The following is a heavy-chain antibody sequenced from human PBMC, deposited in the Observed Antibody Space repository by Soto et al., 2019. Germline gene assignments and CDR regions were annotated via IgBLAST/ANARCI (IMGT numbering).Heavy chain of an antibody. Sequence: QVQLVQSGAEVKKPGASVKGPCKASGYTFTGYYMHWGRQAPGQGPEWMGWINPNNGGTNYAQKFQGRVTMTRDTSISTAYMELSRLRSDDTAVYYCARGYCSGGSCSEGHDCWGQGTLVTVSS. CDR3: ARGYCSGGSCSEGHDC. D-gene: IGHD2-15*01. CDR2: INPNNGGT. J-gene: IGHJ4*02. CDR1: GYTFTGYY. V-gene: IGHV1-2*02.